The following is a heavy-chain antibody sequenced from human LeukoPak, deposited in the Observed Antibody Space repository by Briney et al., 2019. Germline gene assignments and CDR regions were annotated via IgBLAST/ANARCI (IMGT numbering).Heavy chain of an antibody. D-gene: IGHD3-22*01. CDR2: INPNSGGT. CDR1: GYTFTGYY. J-gene: IGHJ6*02. CDR3: ASPEVTYYYDSSGAYGMDV. Sequence: ASVKVSCKASGYTFTGYYMHWVRQAPGQGLEWMGWINPNSGGTNYAQKFQGRATMTRDTSISTAYMELSRLRSDDTAVYYCASPEVTYYYDSSGAYGMDVWGQGTTVTVSS. V-gene: IGHV1-2*02.